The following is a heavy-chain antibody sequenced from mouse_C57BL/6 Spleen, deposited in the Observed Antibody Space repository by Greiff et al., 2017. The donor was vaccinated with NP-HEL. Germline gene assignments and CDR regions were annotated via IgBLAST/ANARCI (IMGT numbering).Heavy chain of an antibody. Sequence: VKLQESGAELVKPGASVKISCKASGYAFRSYWMNWVKQRPGKGLEWIGQIYPGDGDTNYNGKFKGKATLTADKSSSTAYMQLSSLTSEDSAVYFCARWGRRENYFDYWGQGTTLTVSS. CDR1: GYAFRSYW. CDR3: ARWGRRENYFDY. V-gene: IGHV1-80*01. D-gene: IGHD3-3*01. J-gene: IGHJ2*01. CDR2: IYPGDGDT.